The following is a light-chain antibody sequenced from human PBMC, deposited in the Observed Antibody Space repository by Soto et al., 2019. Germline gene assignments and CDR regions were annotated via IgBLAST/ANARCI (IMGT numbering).Light chain of an antibody. V-gene: IGKV1-5*03. Sequence: DIQMTQSPSTLSASVGDRVTITCRASQSISSWLAWYQQKPGKAPKLLIYKASSLESGVPSRFSGSGSGTDFTLPISSLQPDDFPTYYCQQYNSYWTFGQGTKVEIK. J-gene: IGKJ1*01. CDR1: QSISSW. CDR2: KAS. CDR3: QQYNSYWT.